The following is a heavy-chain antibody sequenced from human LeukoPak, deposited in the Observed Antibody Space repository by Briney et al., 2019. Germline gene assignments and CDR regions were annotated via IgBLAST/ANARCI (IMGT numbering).Heavy chain of an antibody. D-gene: IGHD6-13*01. CDR1: GYYG. J-gene: IGHJ6*02. Sequence: ASVKVSCKPSGYYGFTWVRQAPGQGLEWMGWISANNGYSNYAPKFQGRVTMTTDTSTSTAYMELRSLRSDDTAVYYCAREVRDSSSWYGYYYYGMDVWGQGTTVTVSS. CDR3: AREVRDSSSWYGYYYYGMDV. V-gene: IGHV1-18*01. CDR2: ISANNGYS.